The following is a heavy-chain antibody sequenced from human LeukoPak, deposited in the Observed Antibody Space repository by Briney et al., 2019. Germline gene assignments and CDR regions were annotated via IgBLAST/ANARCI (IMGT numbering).Heavy chain of an antibody. CDR2: IWYDGSNK. CDR3: ARGRYSSGWFLRNYYFDY. CDR1: GFTFSSYG. Sequence: GRSLRLSCAASGFTFSSYGMHWVRQAPGKGLEWVAVIWYDGSNKYYADSVKGRFTISRDNSKNTLYLQMNSLRAEDTAVYYCARGRYSSGWFLRNYYFDYWGQGTLVTVSS. V-gene: IGHV3-33*01. J-gene: IGHJ4*02. D-gene: IGHD6-19*01.